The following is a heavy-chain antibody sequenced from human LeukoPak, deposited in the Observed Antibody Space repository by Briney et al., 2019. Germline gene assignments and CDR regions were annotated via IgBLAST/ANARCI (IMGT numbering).Heavy chain of an antibody. CDR2: ISSSGGTT. CDR3: ARDKLDYFDSSGDFDQ. D-gene: IGHD3-22*01. V-gene: IGHV3-48*04. CDR1: GFTFSSYF. Sequence: GGSLRLSCAASGFTFSSYFWMHWVRQAPGKGLEWVSYISSSGGTTYYADSVKGRFTISRDNAKNTLFLQMNSLRAEDTAVYYCARDKLDYFDSSGDFDQWGQGTLVTVSS. J-gene: IGHJ4*02.